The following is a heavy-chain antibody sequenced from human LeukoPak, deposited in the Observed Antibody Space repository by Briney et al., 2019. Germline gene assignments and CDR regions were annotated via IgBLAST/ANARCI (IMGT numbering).Heavy chain of an antibody. CDR2: INTSGNI. CDR1: GGSFSGYY. V-gene: IGHV4-34*01. J-gene: IGHJ5*02. CDR3: ARGLSSSWYWFDT. D-gene: IGHD2-2*01. Sequence: SETLSLTCAVYGGSFSGYYWSWIRQPPGKGLEWIGRINTSGNINYNPSLKSRVTLSADTSNNQFSLKLSSLTAADTAVYYCARGLSSSWYWFDTWGQGTLVTVSS.